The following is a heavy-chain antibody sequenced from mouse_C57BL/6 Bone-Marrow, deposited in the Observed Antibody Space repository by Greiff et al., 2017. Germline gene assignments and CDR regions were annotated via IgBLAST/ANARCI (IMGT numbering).Heavy chain of an antibody. J-gene: IGHJ4*01. CDR2: IYPRSGNT. V-gene: IGHV1-81*01. D-gene: IGHD1-1*01. CDR3: ARSAVVATPWAMDY. CDR1: GYTFTSYG. Sequence: VQLQQSGAELARPGASVKLSCKASGYTFTSYGISWVKQRTGQGLEWIGEIYPRSGNTYYNEKFKGKATLPADKSSSTAYMELRSLPSEDAAVYFCARSAVVATPWAMDYWGQGTSVTVSS.